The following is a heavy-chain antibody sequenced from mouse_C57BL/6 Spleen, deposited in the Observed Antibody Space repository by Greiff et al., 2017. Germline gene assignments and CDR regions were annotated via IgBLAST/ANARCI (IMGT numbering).Heavy chain of an antibody. CDR3: ASRNPSYYSMDY. J-gene: IGHJ4*01. CDR1: GYAFTSSW. Sequence: QVQLQQSGPELVKPGASVKISCKASGYAFTSSWMNWVKQRPGKGLEWIGRIYPGDGDTNYNGKFKGKATLTADKSSSTAYMQLSSLTSEDSAVSVSASRNPSYYSMDYWGQGTSVTVSS. CDR2: IYPGDGDT. V-gene: IGHV1-82*01.